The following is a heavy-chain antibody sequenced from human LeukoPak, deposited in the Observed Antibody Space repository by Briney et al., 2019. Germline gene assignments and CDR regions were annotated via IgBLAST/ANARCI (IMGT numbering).Heavy chain of an antibody. D-gene: IGHD3-3*01. CDR3: ARGSGYPDDYYYYYYMDV. J-gene: IGHJ6*03. CDR2: IIPIFGTA. Sequence: SVKVSCKASGGTFISYAISWVRQAPGQGLEWMGGIIPIFGTANYAQRFQGRVTITTDESTSTAYMELSSLRSEDTAVYYCARGSGYPDDYYYYYYMDVWGKGTTVTVSS. V-gene: IGHV1-69*05. CDR1: GGTFISYA.